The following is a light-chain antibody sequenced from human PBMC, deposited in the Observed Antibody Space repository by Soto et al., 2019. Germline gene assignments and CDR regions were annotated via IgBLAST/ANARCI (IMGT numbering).Light chain of an antibody. Sequence: DIQMTQSPSSLSASVGDRVTISCRAGQSISYYLNWYQQKPGKAPKLLIYAASSLQSGVPSRFSGSGSGTDFTLTISSLQPEDFATYYCQQGYSTQLGFGGGTKVEMK. CDR2: AAS. J-gene: IGKJ4*01. V-gene: IGKV1-39*01. CDR3: QQGYSTQLG. CDR1: QSISYY.